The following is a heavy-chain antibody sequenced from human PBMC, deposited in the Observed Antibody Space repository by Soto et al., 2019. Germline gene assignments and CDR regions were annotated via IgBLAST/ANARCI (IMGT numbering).Heavy chain of an antibody. CDR3: ARGQEVGAHFFDS. J-gene: IGHJ4*02. V-gene: IGHV3-13*01. D-gene: IGHD2-15*01. CDR2: IGTAGDT. Sequence: SGGSLRLSCEAYGFTFSGFDMHWGRQPTGKGLEWVSTIGTAGDTYYAVSVKGRSTISRDNAKNSLSLQMNSLRAGDTAVYFCARGQEVGAHFFDSWGQGTQVTVSS. CDR1: GFTFSGFD.